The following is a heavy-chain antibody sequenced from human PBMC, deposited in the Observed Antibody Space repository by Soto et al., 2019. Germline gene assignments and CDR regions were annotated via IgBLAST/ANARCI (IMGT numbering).Heavy chain of an antibody. Sequence: HSETLSLTCTVSGGSISSYYWSWIRQPPGKGLEWIGYIYYSGSTNYNPSLKSRVTISVDTSKNQFSLKLSSVTAADTAVYYCASYTLRLATFDYWGQGTLVTVSS. CDR2: IYYSGST. J-gene: IGHJ4*02. CDR3: ASYTLRLATFDY. D-gene: IGHD1-1*01. V-gene: IGHV4-59*01. CDR1: GGSISSYY.